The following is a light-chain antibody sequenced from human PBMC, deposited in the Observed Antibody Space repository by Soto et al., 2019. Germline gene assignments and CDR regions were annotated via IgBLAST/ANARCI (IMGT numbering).Light chain of an antibody. V-gene: IGKV1-39*01. J-gene: IGKJ4*01. Sequence: DIQMTQSPSSLSASVGDRVTITCRASQNIHSYLNWYKQTPGKPPELLIFGVSNLESGVPSRFSGSGSGTDFTITISSLQREDFASYYCQQSFTTPLTFGGGTKVEIK. CDR1: QNIHSY. CDR2: GVS. CDR3: QQSFTTPLT.